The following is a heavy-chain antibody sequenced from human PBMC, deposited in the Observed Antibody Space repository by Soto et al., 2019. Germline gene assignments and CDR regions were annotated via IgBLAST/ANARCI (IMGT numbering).Heavy chain of an antibody. Sequence: EVQLVESGGGLVQPGGSLRLSCAASGFAFSDHYMDWVRQAPGQGLEWVGRARNKANSYTTEYAASVKGRFTISRDDSKNSLYLQMNSLKTEDTAVYYCARNYYGSGRFDYWGQGTLVTVSS. J-gene: IGHJ4*02. D-gene: IGHD3-10*01. V-gene: IGHV3-72*01. CDR1: GFAFSDHY. CDR3: ARNYYGSGRFDY. CDR2: ARNKANSYTT.